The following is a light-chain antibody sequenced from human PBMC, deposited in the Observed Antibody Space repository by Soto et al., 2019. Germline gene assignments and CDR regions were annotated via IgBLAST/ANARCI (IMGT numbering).Light chain of an antibody. Sequence: QSVLTQSPSASASLGASVNLTCTLSSGHSNYAIAWHQQQPEKGPRHFMNVNSDGSHTRGDGIPDRFSGSSSGAERYLTISSLQSEDEADYYCQTWGTGIPVFGGGTKLTVL. CDR1: SGHSNYA. CDR3: QTWGTGIPV. J-gene: IGLJ3*02. CDR2: VNSDGSH. V-gene: IGLV4-69*02.